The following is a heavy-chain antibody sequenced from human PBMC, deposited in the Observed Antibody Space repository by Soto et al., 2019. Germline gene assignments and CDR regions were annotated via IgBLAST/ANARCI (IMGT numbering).Heavy chain of an antibody. Sequence: ASVKVSCKTSGYIFTDYYIHWVRQAPGQGLEWMEYINPKNGDTTYEQKFQGWVTMTRDTSVNTAYIDLRSLRFNDTAVYYCARDQGNSSSWPIDFWGQGTQVTVSS. V-gene: IGHV1-2*04. CDR2: INPKNGDT. CDR3: ARDQGNSSSWPIDF. CDR1: GYIFTDYY. D-gene: IGHD6-13*01. J-gene: IGHJ4*02.